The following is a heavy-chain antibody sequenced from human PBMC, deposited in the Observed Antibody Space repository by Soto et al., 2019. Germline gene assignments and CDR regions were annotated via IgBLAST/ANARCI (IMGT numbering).Heavy chain of an antibody. J-gene: IGHJ4*02. Sequence: VGSLRFFCAASGLTFSSYGMHWVRQAPGKGLEWVAVIWYDGSNKYYADSVKGRFTISRANCKNTLYLQINSLRAEDTAVYYCARGTITIFGMVTPWPVDYWGQGTLVTVSS. CDR1: GLTFSSYG. D-gene: IGHD3-3*01. CDR3: ARGTITIFGMVTPWPVDY. CDR2: IWYDGSNK. V-gene: IGHV3-33*01.